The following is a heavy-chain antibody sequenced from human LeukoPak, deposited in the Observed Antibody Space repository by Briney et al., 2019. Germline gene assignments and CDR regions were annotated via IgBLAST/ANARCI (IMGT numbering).Heavy chain of an antibody. CDR3: ARSPYYDILTGSRGTFDY. J-gene: IGHJ4*02. V-gene: IGHV2-5*01. Sequence: SSPTLVNPTQTLTLTCTFSGFSFSTSRVGVGWIRQPPGKALEWLAVIYWHEDKRYRPSLKSRLTITKDTSKNQVVLTMTNMDPVDTATYYCARSPYYDILTGSRGTFDYWGRGILVTVSS. D-gene: IGHD3-9*01. CDR2: IYWHEDK. CDR1: GFSFSTSRVG.